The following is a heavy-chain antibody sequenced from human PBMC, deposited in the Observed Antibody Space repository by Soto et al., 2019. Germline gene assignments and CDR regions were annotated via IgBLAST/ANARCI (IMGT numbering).Heavy chain of an antibody. CDR2: INPSGGST. D-gene: IGHD2-2*01. CDR3: AVLGSLGYQLLSAPYMDV. J-gene: IGHJ6*03. CDR1: GYTFTSYY. Sequence: ASVKVSCKASGYTFTSYYMHWVRQAPGQGLEWMGIINPSGGSTSYAQKFQGRVTMTRDTSTSTVYMELSSLRSEDTAVYYCAVLGSLGYQLLSAPYMDVWGKGTTVTVSS. V-gene: IGHV1-46*03.